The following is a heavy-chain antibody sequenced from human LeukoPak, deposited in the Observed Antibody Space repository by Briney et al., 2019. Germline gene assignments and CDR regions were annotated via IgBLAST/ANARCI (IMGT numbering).Heavy chain of an antibody. D-gene: IGHD6-6*01. J-gene: IGHJ4*02. Sequence: ASVKVPCKASGYTFTGYYIHWVRQAPGQGLEWLGWINPNSGGTNYAQKFQGRVTMTRDTSISTAYMELSRLRSDDTAVYYCARVGLYSSSSVYYFDYWGQGTLVTVSS. CDR3: ARVGLYSSSSVYYFDY. V-gene: IGHV1-2*02. CDR1: GYTFTGYY. CDR2: INPNSGGT.